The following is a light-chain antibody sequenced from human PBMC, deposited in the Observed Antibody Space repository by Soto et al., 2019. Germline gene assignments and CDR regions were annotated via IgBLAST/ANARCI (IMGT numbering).Light chain of an antibody. Sequence: QSVLTQPPSASGTPGQRVAISCSGSSSNIGNTYVYWFQQHPGTAPKLLIYRNNQRPSGVPDRFSGSKSDTSASLAISGLRSEDEADYYCAAWDDSLSGWVFGGGTKLTVL. V-gene: IGLV1-47*01. CDR2: RNN. CDR1: SSNIGNTY. J-gene: IGLJ3*02. CDR3: AAWDDSLSGWV.